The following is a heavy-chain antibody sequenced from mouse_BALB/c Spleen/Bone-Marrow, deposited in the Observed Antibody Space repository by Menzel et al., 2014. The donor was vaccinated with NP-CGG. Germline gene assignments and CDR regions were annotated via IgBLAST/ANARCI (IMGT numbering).Heavy chain of an antibody. V-gene: IGHV5-12-2*01. D-gene: IGHD2-1*01. CDR1: GFSFSGFT. J-gene: IGHJ4*01. CDR3: ARHDGIGNFRGGNASDY. Sequence: EVQLQQSGGGLVQPGGSLKLSCAASGFSFSGFTMSWVRQTPETRLEWVAYISTGGGNTYYPDNIKGRFTISRDNAKNTLYLKMSSLKSEDTAMYYCARHDGIGNFRGGNASDYWGQGTSVTVSS. CDR2: ISTGGGNT.